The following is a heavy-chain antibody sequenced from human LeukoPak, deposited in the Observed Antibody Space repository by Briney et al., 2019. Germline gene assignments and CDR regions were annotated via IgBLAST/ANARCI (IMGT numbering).Heavy chain of an antibody. CDR3: ARDLFSSSVPSPVGY. D-gene: IGHD6-6*01. J-gene: IGHJ4*02. Sequence: PGGSLGLSCPASGFTFDDYGMSWVRQAPGKGLEWVAGINWNGGSTGYADSVKGRFTISRDNAKNSMYLQMNSLRAEDTALYYCARDLFSSSVPSPVGYWGQGTLVTVSS. CDR1: GFTFDDYG. V-gene: IGHV3-20*04. CDR2: INWNGGST.